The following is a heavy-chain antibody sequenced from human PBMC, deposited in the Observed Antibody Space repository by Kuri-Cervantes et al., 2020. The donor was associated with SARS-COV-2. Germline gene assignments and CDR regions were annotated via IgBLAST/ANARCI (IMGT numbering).Heavy chain of an antibody. Sequence: GGSLRLSCTAYGFIFSDYYMTWIRQAPGKGLEWVSNIGPSGTTKYYADSVKGRFTISRDNAKNSLYLQMNSLRAEDTAVYYCARGNYDSCGYYQRTYYYYYYMDVWGKGTTVTVSS. CDR1: GFIFSDYY. D-gene: IGHD3-22*01. CDR2: IGPSGTTK. J-gene: IGHJ6*03. V-gene: IGHV3-11*04. CDR3: ARGNYDSCGYYQRTYYYYYYMDV.